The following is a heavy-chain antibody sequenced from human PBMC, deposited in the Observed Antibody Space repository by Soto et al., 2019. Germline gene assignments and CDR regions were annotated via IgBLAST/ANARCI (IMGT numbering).Heavy chain of an antibody. J-gene: IGHJ5*02. CDR1: GFTFSSYG. CDR3: ARDYYDFWSAIGRWFDP. CDR2: IWYDGSNK. V-gene: IGHV3-33*01. D-gene: IGHD3-3*01. Sequence: QVQLVESGGGVVQPGRSLRLSCAASGFTFSSYGMHWVRQAPGKGLEWVAVIWYDGSNKYYADSVKGRFTISRDNSKNTLYLQMNSLRAEDTAVYYCARDYYDFWSAIGRWFDPWGQGTLVTVSS.